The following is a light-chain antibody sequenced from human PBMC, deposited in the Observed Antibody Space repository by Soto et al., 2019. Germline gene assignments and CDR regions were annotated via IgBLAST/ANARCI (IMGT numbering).Light chain of an antibody. CDR1: QSVSRY. J-gene: IGKJ4*01. CDR3: QQRSEWLYT. CDR2: DAS. Sequence: EIVLTQSPATLSLSPGERATLSCRASQSVSRYLAWYQQKPGQAPRLLIYDASNRATGIPARFSGSGSGTDFTLTISSLEPEDFAVYYCQQRSEWLYTFGGGTKVHIK. V-gene: IGKV3-11*01.